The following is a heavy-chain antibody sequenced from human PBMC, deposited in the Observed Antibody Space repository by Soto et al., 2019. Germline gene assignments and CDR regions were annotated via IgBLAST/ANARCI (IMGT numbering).Heavy chain of an antibody. CDR3: ARGIYGDYVALVFDY. J-gene: IGHJ4*02. CDR2: IYYSGST. Sequence: QVQLQESGPGLVKPSQTLSLTCTVSGGSISSGDYYWSSIRQPPGKGLEWIGYIYYSGSTYYNPSLKSRVTISVDTSKNQFSLKLSSVTAADTAVYYCARGIYGDYVALVFDYWGQGTLVTVSS. CDR1: GGSISSGDYY. D-gene: IGHD4-17*01. V-gene: IGHV4-30-4*01.